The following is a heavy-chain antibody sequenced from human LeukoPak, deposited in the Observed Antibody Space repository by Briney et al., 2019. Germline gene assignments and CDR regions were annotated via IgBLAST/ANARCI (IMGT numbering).Heavy chain of an antibody. CDR1: RFTFSSYW. V-gene: IGHV3-7*01. D-gene: IGHD3-3*01. J-gene: IGHJ4*02. CDR2: IKQDGSQK. CDR3: ARDVSGAGGKDY. Sequence: GGSLRLSCTASRFTFSSYWMNWVRQAPGKGLEWVANIKQDGSQKYYVDSVKGRFTISRDNAKNSLYLQMNSLRAEDTAVYYCARDVSGAGGKDYWGQGTLVTVSS.